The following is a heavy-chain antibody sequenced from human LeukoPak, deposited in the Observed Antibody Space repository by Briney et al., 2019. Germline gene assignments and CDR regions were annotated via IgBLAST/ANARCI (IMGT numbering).Heavy chain of an antibody. CDR1: GFTFSSYA. J-gene: IGHJ4*02. CDR2: ISSSGGGT. CDR3: VKLGRTAPDY. V-gene: IGHV3-64D*09. Sequence: PGGSLRLSCSASGFTFSSYAMHWVRQAPGKGLESVSGISSSGGGTYYADSVKGRFTISRDNTKNTLDLQMSSLRAEDTAVHYCVKLGRTAPDYWGQGTLVTVSS.